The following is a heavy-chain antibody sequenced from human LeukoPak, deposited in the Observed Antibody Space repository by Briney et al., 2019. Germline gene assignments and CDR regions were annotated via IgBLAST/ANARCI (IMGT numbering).Heavy chain of an antibody. CDR3: ARQTTVTI. Sequence: GGSLRLSCTASGFTFSNSGMHWVRQAPGKGLEWVAFIRYDGSNEFYVDSVKGRFTISRDNSMNTLNLQMSSLRSEDTAAYYCARQTTVTIWGQGTLVTVSS. CDR2: IRYDGSNE. J-gene: IGHJ4*02. V-gene: IGHV3-30*02. D-gene: IGHD4-17*01. CDR1: GFTFSNSG.